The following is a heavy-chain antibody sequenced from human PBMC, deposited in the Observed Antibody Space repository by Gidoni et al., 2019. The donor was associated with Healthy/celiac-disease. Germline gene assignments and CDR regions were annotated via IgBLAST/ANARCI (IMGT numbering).Heavy chain of an antibody. J-gene: IGHJ5*02. CDR1: GGSISSYY. D-gene: IGHD3-10*01. CDR2: IYYSGST. CDR3: ASARYYYGSGRIGGWFDP. V-gene: IGHV4-59*08. Sequence: QVQLQESGPGLVKPSETLSLTCTVSGGSISSYYWSWIRQPPGKGLEWIGYIYYSGSTNYNPSLKSRVTISVDTSKNQFSLKLSSVTAADTAVYYCASARYYYGSGRIGGWFDPWGQGTLVTVSS.